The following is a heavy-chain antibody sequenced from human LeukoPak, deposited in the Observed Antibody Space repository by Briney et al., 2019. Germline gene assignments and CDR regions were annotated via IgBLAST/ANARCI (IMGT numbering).Heavy chain of an antibody. Sequence: GGSLRLSCAASGFSFRSCWMHWVRQAPGKGLEWVSIIYSGGSTYYADSVKGRFTISRDNSKNMLYFQMNILRAEDTAVYYCARQLGSSGHGYWGQGTLVTVSS. J-gene: IGHJ4*02. CDR1: GFSFRSCW. D-gene: IGHD6-19*01. V-gene: IGHV3-66*04. CDR3: ARQLGSSGHGY. CDR2: IYSGGST.